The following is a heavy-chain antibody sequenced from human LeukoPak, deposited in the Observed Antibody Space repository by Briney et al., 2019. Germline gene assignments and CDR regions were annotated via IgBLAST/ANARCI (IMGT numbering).Heavy chain of an antibody. Sequence: SQTLSLTCTVSGGSISSGSYYWSWIRQPAGKGLEWIGRIYTSGSINYNPSLKSRVTISEDMSKNQFSLKLSSVTAADTAVYYCARDIGWIDYWGQGTLVTVSS. CDR2: IYTSGSI. CDR1: GGSISSGSYY. CDR3: ARDIGWIDY. J-gene: IGHJ4*02. V-gene: IGHV4-61*02. D-gene: IGHD6-19*01.